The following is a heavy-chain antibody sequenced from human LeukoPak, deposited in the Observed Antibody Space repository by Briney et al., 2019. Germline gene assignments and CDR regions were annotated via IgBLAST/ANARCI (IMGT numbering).Heavy chain of an antibody. CDR2: IYYSGST. V-gene: IGHV4-30-4*08. CDR3: ASLPINLAGGEDY. CDR1: GGSISSGDYS. J-gene: IGHJ4*02. Sequence: SETLSLTCTVSGGSISSGDYSWSWIRQPPGKGLEWIGYIYYSGSTYYNPSLKSRVTISVDTSKNQFSLKLSSVTAADTAVYYCASLPINLAGGEDYWGQGTLVTVSS. D-gene: IGHD1-26*01.